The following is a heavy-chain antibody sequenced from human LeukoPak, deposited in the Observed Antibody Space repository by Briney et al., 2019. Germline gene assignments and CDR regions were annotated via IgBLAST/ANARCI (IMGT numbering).Heavy chain of an antibody. J-gene: IGHJ4*02. CDR1: GGSISNYY. CDR2: IYHSGST. D-gene: IGHD3-22*01. V-gene: IGHV4-38-2*02. CDR3: ARGDYYDSSGYYYVSYYFDY. Sequence: SETLSLTCSVSGGSISNYYWSWIRQPPGKGLEWIGSIYHSGSTYYNPSLKSRVTISVDTSKNQFSLKLSSVTAADTAVYYCARGDYYDSSGYYYVSYYFDYWGQGTLVTVSS.